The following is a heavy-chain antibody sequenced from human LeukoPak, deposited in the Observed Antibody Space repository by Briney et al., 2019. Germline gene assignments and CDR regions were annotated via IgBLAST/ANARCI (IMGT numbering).Heavy chain of an antibody. CDR2: IDARSGIV. CDR3: ARTYDFGRGPPGDAFDN. CDR1: GFTFTMFG. Sequence: PGGSLRLSCAASGFTFTMFGMNWVRQAPGKGLEWVSYIDARSGIVYYADSVQGRFTISRDDAKDSVFLQMISLRVDDTAVYYCARTYDFGRGPPGDAFDNWGQGTLVTVPS. D-gene: IGHD3-3*01. J-gene: IGHJ3*02. V-gene: IGHV3-48*01.